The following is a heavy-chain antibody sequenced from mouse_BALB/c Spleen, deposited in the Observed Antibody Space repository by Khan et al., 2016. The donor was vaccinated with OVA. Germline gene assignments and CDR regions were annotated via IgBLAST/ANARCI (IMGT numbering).Heavy chain of an antibody. CDR2: ISSDGDYT. CDR1: GFTFSTYA. Sequence: EVELVESGGGLVKPGGSLKLSCAASGFTFSTYAMSWVRQTPEKRLEWVATISSDGDYTYYPDNVTGRFTISRDNAKNTLYLQMSSLRSEDTAMYYCARSASGNFAYWGPVTLVTVSA. CDR3: ARSASGNFAY. D-gene: IGHD2-1*01. J-gene: IGHJ3*01. V-gene: IGHV5-9-3*01.